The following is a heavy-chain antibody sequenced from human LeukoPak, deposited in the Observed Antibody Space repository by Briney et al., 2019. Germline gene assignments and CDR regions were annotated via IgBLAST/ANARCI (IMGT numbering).Heavy chain of an antibody. V-gene: IGHV4-34*01. CDR1: GGSFSGHY. Sequence: SETLSLTCAAYGGSFSGHYWSWIRQPPGKGLEWIGEINHSGDINYNPSLKSRVSISIDTSKNQFSLDVTSVTAADTAIYYCASGMIPFQEWGQGDLVIVSS. D-gene: IGHD3-22*01. J-gene: IGHJ1*01. CDR2: INHSGDI. CDR3: ASGMIPFQE.